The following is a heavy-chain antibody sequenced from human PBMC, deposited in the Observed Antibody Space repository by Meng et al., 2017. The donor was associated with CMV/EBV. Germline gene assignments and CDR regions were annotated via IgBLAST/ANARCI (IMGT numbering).Heavy chain of an antibody. CDR3: AREVVITSDWFDP. V-gene: IGHV4-30-4*08. CDR1: GGSISSGDYY. CDR2: IYYSGST. D-gene: IGHD3-22*01. Sequence: VSGGSISSGDYYWSWIRQPPGKGLEWIGYIYYSGSTYYNPSLKSRVTISVDTSKNQFSLKLSSVTAADTAVYYRAREVVITSDWFDPWGQGTLVTVSS. J-gene: IGHJ5*02.